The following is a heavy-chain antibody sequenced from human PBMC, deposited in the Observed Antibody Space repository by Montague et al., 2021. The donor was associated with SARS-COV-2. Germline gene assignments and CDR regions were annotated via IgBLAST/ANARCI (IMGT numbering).Heavy chain of an antibody. D-gene: IGHD3-10*01. J-gene: IGHJ6*03. V-gene: IGHV4-34*01. CDR1: GGSFSGYP. CDR3: VRLRDGVVPSPILGVGPYCSYYYIDV. Sequence: SETLSLTCAVYGGSFSGYPWNSIRQPLGKGLERIGEINHGVITNYNPSLKSRFTISAATSKNQFSLKLSSVAAADTAVYYCVRLRDGVVPSPILGVGPYCSYYYIDVWGKGTTVTVSS. CDR2: INHGVIT.